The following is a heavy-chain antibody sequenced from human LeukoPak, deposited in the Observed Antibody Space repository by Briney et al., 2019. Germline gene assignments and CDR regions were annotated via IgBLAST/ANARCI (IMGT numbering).Heavy chain of an antibody. CDR2: ISSNGGST. V-gene: IGHV3-64D*06. CDR1: GVAFSNCA. J-gene: IGHJ6*02. D-gene: IGHD6-13*01. CDR3: VKPIAAAGSYYYYGMDV. Sequence: GGFRRLSCAGSGVAFSNCAMHWGRQAPGKGLEYVSAISSNGGSTYYADSVKGRFTISRDNSKNTLYLQMSSLRAEDTAVYYCVKPIAAAGSYYYYGMDVWGQGTTVTVSS.